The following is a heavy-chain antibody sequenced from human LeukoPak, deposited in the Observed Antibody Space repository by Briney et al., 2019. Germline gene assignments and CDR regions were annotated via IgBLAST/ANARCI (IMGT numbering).Heavy chain of an antibody. V-gene: IGHV1-2*02. CDR2: INPSSGDT. D-gene: IGHD2-2*01. CDR3: ARADYCSSTSCYLHY. J-gene: IGHJ4*02. Sequence: ASVRVSCKASGYTFSDYYMHWVRQAPGQGLECMGWINPSSGDTNYAQKFQGRVTMTRDTSISTAYMELSRLRSDDTAVYYCARADYCSSTSCYLHYWGQGTLVTVSS. CDR1: GYTFSDYY.